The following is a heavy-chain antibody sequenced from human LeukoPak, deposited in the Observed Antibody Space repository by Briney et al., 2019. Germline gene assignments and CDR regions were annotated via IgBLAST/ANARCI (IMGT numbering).Heavy chain of an antibody. D-gene: IGHD6-13*01. J-gene: IGHJ1*01. V-gene: IGHV1-69*10. CDR1: GYTFSSTKYA. Sequence: GASVKVSCKASGYTFSSTKYAMQWVRQAPGQRLEWMGWILPVLHIANYAPNFQGRATNTADTSTSTAYMELSSLRSEDTAVYYCARIGSSWSQEANTEYFRHWGQGTLVTVSS. CDR3: ARIGSSWSQEANTEYFRH. CDR2: ILPVLHIA.